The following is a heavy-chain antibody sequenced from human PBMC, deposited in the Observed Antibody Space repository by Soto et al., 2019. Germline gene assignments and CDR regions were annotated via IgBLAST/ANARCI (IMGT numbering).Heavy chain of an antibody. J-gene: IGHJ3*01. V-gene: IGHV3-30*18. CDR3: VKAQERSAQYFEVVITAFYF. CDR1: GFSFSNYG. Sequence: GGSLRLSCEGSGFSFSNYGIHWVRQAPGKGLEWVAVISHDGNSHHLADSVRGRFTISRDNSKNTVFLHMTSLRREDSAVYHCVKAQERSAQYFEVVITAFYFWVQGTMVTVSS. CDR2: ISHDGNSH. D-gene: IGHD3-22*01.